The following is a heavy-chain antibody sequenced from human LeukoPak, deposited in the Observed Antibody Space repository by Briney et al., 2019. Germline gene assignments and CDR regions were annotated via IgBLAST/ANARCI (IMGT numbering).Heavy chain of an antibody. J-gene: IGHJ4*02. V-gene: IGHV3-23*01. CDR2: IGGSGGTSGDST. CDR1: GFTFSSYA. Sequence: GGSLRLSCAASGFTFSSYAMSWVRQAPGKGLEWVSVSVIGGSGGTSGDSTYYADSVKGRFTISRDDSNNTLYLQMNNLRVEDTAVYYCAKHRSGIAASGSNYWGQRTLVSLSS. CDR3: AKHRSGIAASGSNY. D-gene: IGHD6-13*01.